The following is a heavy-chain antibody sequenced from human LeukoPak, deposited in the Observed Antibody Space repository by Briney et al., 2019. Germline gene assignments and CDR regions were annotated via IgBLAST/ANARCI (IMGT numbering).Heavy chain of an antibody. CDR2: IYSSGST. J-gene: IGHJ6*03. Sequence: SETLSLTCTVSGGSTSSGTYYWSWIRQPAGEGLEWIGRIYSSGSTNYNPSLKSRVTISLDTSKNHSSLKLSSVTAADTAVYYCARGRYYFWSGSLYSYYYMDVWGKGTTATVSS. V-gene: IGHV4-61*02. CDR3: ARGRYYFWSGSLYSYYYMDV. D-gene: IGHD3-3*01. CDR1: GGSTSSGTYY.